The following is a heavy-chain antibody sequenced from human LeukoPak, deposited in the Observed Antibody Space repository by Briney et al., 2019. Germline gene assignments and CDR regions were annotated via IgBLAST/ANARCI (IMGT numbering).Heavy chain of an antibody. V-gene: IGHV3-30*18. D-gene: IGHD5-18*01. J-gene: IGHJ5*02. CDR2: ISYDGSNK. CDR1: GFTFSSYG. CDR3: AKELRGYSYGLRNNWFDP. Sequence: GRSLRLSCAASGFTFSSYGMHWVRQAPGKGLEWVAVISYDGSNKYYADSVKGRFTISRGNSKNTLYLQMNSLRAEDTAVYYCAKELRGYSYGLRNNWFDPWGQGTLVTVSS.